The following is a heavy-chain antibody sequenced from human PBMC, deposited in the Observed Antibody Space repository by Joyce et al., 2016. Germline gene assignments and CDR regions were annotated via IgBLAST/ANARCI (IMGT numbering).Heavy chain of an antibody. CDR1: GYTFTTYT. CDR2: MKPISGNT. Sequence: QVQLVQSGAEVKKPGASVKVSCKASGYTFTTYTINWVRQAPGQGLEWMGWMKPISGNTAHAQKFRGRVTMTRDTAINTAYMELSSLRSEDTAVYYCAREIVQGVIDWFDPWGQGTLVTVSS. CDR3: AREIVQGVIDWFDP. D-gene: IGHD3-10*01. J-gene: IGHJ5*02. V-gene: IGHV1-8*01.